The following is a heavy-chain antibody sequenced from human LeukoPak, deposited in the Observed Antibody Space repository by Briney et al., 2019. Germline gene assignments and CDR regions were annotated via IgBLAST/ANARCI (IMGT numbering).Heavy chain of an antibody. Sequence: GGSLRLSCAASGFTFSDYYMSWIRQAPGRGLEWISYISSSGTWIRYADSVKGRFTVSRDNAKNSLYLQMSSLRAEDTAVYYCASSYYYDSSGYYPVNYWGQGTLVTVSS. D-gene: IGHD3-22*01. V-gene: IGHV3-11*04. J-gene: IGHJ4*02. CDR3: ASSYYYDSSGYYPVNY. CDR1: GFTFSDYY. CDR2: ISSSGTWI.